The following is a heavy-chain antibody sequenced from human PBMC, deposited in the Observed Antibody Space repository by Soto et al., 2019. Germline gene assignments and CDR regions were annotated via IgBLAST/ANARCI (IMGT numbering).Heavy chain of an antibody. J-gene: IGHJ5*02. CDR1: GFTFSSYA. CDR3: AKDRGFPVTTGFDP. Sequence: VGSMRLSWAASGFTFSSYAMSWVRQAPGKGLEWVSAISGSGGSTYYADSVKGWFTMSRENSKNTLYLQMNSLRAEDTAVYYCAKDRGFPVTTGFDPWGQGTLVTVSS. D-gene: IGHD4-17*01. V-gene: IGHV3-23*01. CDR2: ISGSGGST.